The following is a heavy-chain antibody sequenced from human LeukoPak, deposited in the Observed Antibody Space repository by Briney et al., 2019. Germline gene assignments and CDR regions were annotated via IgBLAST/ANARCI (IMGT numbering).Heavy chain of an antibody. V-gene: IGHV4-39*07. CDR1: AGSFSSSSYH. CDR2: MYHSGST. Sequence: SETLSLTCTVSAGSFSSSSYHWGWIRQPPGKGLEGIGSMYHSGSTYYNPSLKSRVTISVDTSKNQFSLKLSSVTAADTAVYYCARVLWFGQFYFDYWGQGTLVTVSS. D-gene: IGHD3-10*01. J-gene: IGHJ4*02. CDR3: ARVLWFGQFYFDY.